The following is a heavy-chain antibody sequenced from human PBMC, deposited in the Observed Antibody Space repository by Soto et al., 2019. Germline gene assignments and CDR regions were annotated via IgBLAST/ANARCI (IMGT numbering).Heavy chain of an antibody. Sequence: QVQLQESGPGLVKPSETQSLTCTVSGDSVISSSYYWSWVRQPPGKGLEWIGYISYSGSTNYNASLKSRVTISIDTSKSQFSLKLSSVTAADTAVYYCATTLTTTFWFDSWGQGALVTVSS. CDR2: ISYSGST. V-gene: IGHV4-61*01. CDR1: GDSVISSSYY. D-gene: IGHD4-4*01. J-gene: IGHJ5*01. CDR3: ATTLTTTFWFDS.